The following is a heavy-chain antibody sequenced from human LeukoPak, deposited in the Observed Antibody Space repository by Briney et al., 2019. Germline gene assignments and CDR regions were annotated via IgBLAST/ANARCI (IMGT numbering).Heavy chain of an antibody. V-gene: IGHV4-4*07. D-gene: IGHD6-13*01. CDR2: IYTSGST. Sequence: SETLSLTCTVSGGSISSYYWSWIRQPAGKGLEWIGRIYTSGSTNYNPSLKSRVTMSVDTSKNQFSLKLSSVTAADTAVYYCARVKGSGSSWSDAFDIWGQGTMVTASS. J-gene: IGHJ3*02. CDR1: GGSISSYY. CDR3: ARVKGSGSSWSDAFDI.